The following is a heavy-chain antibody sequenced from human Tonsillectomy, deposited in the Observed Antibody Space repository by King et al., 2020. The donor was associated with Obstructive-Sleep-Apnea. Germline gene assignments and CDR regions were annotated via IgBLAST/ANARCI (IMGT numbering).Heavy chain of an antibody. V-gene: IGHV3-7*03. CDR2: IKEDGSEK. CDR1: GFTFSRYW. CDR3: ANPERV. Sequence: DVQLVESGGGLVQPGGSLRLSCAASGFTFSRYWMNWVRQAPGKGLEWVANIKEDGSEKYYVDSVKGRFTISRDNAKSSLYLQMNSLRAEDTAVYYCANPERVWGQGTLVTVSS. J-gene: IGHJ4*02.